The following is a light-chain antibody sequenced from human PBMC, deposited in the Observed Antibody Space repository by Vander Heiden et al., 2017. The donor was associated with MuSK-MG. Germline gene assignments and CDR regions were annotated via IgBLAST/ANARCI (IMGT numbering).Light chain of an antibody. CDR1: ESIRSW. Sequence: DIQTTLSPSTLSASAGDRITITCRASESIRSWLAWYQQKPGKAPNLLIYKASTLQSGGPSRFSGSGSGTEFTLTISSLQPDDFATYYCQHYSNFPRTFGQGTKVEI. J-gene: IGKJ1*01. CDR3: QHYSNFPRT. CDR2: KAS. V-gene: IGKV1-5*03.